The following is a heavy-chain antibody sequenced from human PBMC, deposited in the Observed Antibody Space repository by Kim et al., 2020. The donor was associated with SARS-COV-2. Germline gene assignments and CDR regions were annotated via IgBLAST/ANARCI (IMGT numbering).Heavy chain of an antibody. CDR2: INTNTGNP. Sequence: ASVKVSCKASGYTFTSYAMNWVRQAPGQGLEWMGWINTNTGNPTYAQGFTGRFVFSLDTSVSTAYLQISSLKAEDTAVYYCAREIYSNYGDNWFDPGAREPWSPSPQ. CDR3: AREIYSNYGDNWFDP. J-gene: IGHJ5*02. D-gene: IGHD4-4*01. V-gene: IGHV7-4-1*02. CDR1: GYTFTSYA.